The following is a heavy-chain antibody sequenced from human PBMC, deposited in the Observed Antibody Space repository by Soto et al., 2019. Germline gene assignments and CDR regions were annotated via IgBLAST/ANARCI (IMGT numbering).Heavy chain of an antibody. Sequence: QVQLVQSGAEVKKPGASVKVSCKASGYTFTSYGISWVRQAPGQGLEWMGWISAYNGNTNYAQKLQGRVTMTTDTSTSTAYMELRSLRSDDTAVYYCARDDYSNYSDLTVSLWFGELERYYGMDVWGQGTTVTVSS. CDR3: ARDDYSNYSDLTVSLWFGELERYYGMDV. D-gene: IGHD3-10*01. V-gene: IGHV1-18*01. CDR2: ISAYNGNT. CDR1: GYTFTSYG. J-gene: IGHJ6*02.